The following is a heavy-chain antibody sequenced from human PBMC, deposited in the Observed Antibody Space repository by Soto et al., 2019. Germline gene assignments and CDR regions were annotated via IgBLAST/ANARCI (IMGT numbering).Heavy chain of an antibody. V-gene: IGHV1-69*01. Sequence: QVQLVQSGAEVKKPGSSVKVSCKASGGTFSSYAISWVRQAPGQGLEWMGGIIPIFGTANYAQKFQGRVTMTADESTSTAYRELSSLRSEDTAVYYCARGTAMGGREVKKQWLAYWYFDLWGRGTLVTVSS. D-gene: IGHD6-19*01. CDR3: ARGTAMGGREVKKQWLAYWYFDL. CDR1: GGTFSSYA. J-gene: IGHJ2*01. CDR2: IIPIFGTA.